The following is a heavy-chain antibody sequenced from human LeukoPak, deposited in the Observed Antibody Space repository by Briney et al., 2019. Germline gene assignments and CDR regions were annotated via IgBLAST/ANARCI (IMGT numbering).Heavy chain of an antibody. CDR3: AGYASSGRRDALDI. V-gene: IGHV3-21*01. J-gene: IGHJ3*02. CDR1: GFTFSSYS. CDR2: ITRSSYI. D-gene: IGHD3-22*01. Sequence: GGPLRLSCAASGFTFSSYSMNWVRQAPGKGLEWVSSITRSSYIYYADSVKGRFTISRDNAKNSLYLQMTSLRAEDTAVYYCAGYASSGRRDALDIWGQGTMVTVSS.